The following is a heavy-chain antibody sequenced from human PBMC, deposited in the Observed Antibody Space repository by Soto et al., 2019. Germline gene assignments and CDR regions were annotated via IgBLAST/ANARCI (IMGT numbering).Heavy chain of an antibody. D-gene: IGHD3-9*01. Sequence: ASVKVSCKTSGYTFSDHIIHWVRQAPGQRLEWMGWIKPYSGDTGYAQKFQGRVTLTGATTITTVYMELNSLESDDTAVYFCARNSGYDTTGYSPFDEWGQGALVTVSS. CDR2: IKPYSGDT. J-gene: IGHJ4*02. CDR1: GYTFSDHI. V-gene: IGHV1-2*02. CDR3: ARNSGYDTTGYSPFDE.